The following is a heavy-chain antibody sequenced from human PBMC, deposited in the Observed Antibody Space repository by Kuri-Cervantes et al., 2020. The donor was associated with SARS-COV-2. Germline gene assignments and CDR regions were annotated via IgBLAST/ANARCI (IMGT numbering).Heavy chain of an antibody. V-gene: IGHV3-30*02. J-gene: IGHJ6*03. D-gene: IGHD1-26*01. Sequence: GGSLRLSCAASGFTFSSYGMHWVRQAPGKGLEWVAFIRYDGSNKYYADSVKGRFTISRDNSKNTLYLQMNSLRAEDTAVYYCARVHKAGATYYYYMDVWGKGTTVTVSS. CDR1: GFTFSSYG. CDR2: IRYDGSNK. CDR3: ARVHKAGATYYYYMDV.